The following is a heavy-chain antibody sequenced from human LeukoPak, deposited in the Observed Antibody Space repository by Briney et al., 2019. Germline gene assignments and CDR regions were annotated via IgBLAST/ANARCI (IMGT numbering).Heavy chain of an antibody. CDR3: ARERGSTSPKQYYYYGMDV. D-gene: IGHD2-2*01. CDR1: GYTFTGYY. J-gene: IGHJ6*02. V-gene: IGHV1-2*02. CDR2: INPNSGGT. Sequence: GASVKVSCKASGYTFTGYYMHWVRQAPGQGLEWMGWINPNSGGTNYAQKFQGRVTMTRDTSISTAYMELSRLRSDDTAVYYCARERGSTSPKQYYYYGMDVWGQGTTVTVSS.